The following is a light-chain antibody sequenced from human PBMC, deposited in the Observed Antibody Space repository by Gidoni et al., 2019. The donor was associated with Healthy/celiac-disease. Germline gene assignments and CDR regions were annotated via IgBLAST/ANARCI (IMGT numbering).Light chain of an antibody. Sequence: EIAFTPSPATLSLSPGERATPSCRASQSVSHYLAWYQQKPGQAPRLLIYDSSNGATAIPARFSGSGSGTDFTLTISSLEPEDFTFYCCQQRSNWLTFXGXTKVEIK. CDR2: DSS. J-gene: IGKJ4*01. V-gene: IGKV3-11*01. CDR1: QSVSHY. CDR3: QQRSNWLT.